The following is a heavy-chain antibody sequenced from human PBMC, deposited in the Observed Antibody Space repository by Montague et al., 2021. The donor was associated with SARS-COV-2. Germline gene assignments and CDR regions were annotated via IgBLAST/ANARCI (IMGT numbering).Heavy chain of an antibody. J-gene: IGHJ4*02. CDR3: ARGRQHFNMIVVVMTGGEYYFDY. Sequence: SETLSLTCAVYGGSFSDYFWTWIRQPPGKGLGWIGEINHRETSNYNPSLKSRVSISVDTSKNQFSLYLGSVTAADTAVYYCARGRQHFNMIVVVMTGGEYYFDYWGQGTLVTVSS. D-gene: IGHD3-22*01. CDR2: INHRETS. CDR1: GGSFSDYF. V-gene: IGHV4-34*01.